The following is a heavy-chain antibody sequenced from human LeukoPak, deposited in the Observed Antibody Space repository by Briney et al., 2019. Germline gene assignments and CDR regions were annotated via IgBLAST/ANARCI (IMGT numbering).Heavy chain of an antibody. Sequence: GASVKVSCKASGYTFTSYGISWVRQAPGQGLEWMGWISAYNGNTNYAQKLQGRVTMTTDTSTSTAYMELSRLRSDDTAVYYCARDLGLLWFGEPPVGAFDIRGQGTMVTVSS. CDR1: GYTFTSYG. CDR2: ISAYNGNT. V-gene: IGHV1-18*01. CDR3: ARDLGLLWFGEPPVGAFDI. J-gene: IGHJ3*02. D-gene: IGHD3-10*01.